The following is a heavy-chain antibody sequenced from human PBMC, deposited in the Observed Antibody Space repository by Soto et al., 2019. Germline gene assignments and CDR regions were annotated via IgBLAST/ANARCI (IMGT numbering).Heavy chain of an antibody. J-gene: IGHJ2*01. CDR2: ISGDSGRT. CDR1: GLTFGNYA. Sequence: VQLLESGGGWVQPGGSVRLSCAASGLTFGNYAMSWVRQAPGKGLEWVSAISGDSGRTYYADSVKGRFTISRDNSKNTLYLQMNTLRAEDTAVYYCAVTPNCGRDCSAASYWYFDIWGRGTLVTVSS. V-gene: IGHV3-23*01. D-gene: IGHD2-21*02. CDR3: AVTPNCGRDCSAASYWYFDI.